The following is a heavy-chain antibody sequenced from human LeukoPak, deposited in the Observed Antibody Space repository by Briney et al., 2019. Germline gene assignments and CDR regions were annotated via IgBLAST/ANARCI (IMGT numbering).Heavy chain of an antibody. D-gene: IGHD5-12*01. V-gene: IGHV4-34*01. Sequence: PSETLSLTCAAYGGSFSGYYWTWIRQPPGRGLEWIGEINHSRSTDYNPSLKSRVTILADTSKNQFSLKMRSVTAADTAVYYCARARETVAIDYWGQGTLVTVSS. CDR2: INHSRST. CDR3: ARARETVAIDY. CDR1: GGSFSGYY. J-gene: IGHJ4*02.